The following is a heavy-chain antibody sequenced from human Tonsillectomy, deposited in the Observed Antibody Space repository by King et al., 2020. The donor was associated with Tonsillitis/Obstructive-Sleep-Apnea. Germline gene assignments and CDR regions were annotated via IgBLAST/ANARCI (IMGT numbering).Heavy chain of an antibody. Sequence: DVQLVESGGGLVQPGRSLRLSCTPSGFTFGDYAMNWVRQAPGKGLEWVGFIRSKAYGGTTEYAASVKGRFTISRDDSKSIAYLQMNSLKIEDTAVYYCTRGNHGFDYWGQGTLVTVSS. CDR3: TRGNHGFDY. D-gene: IGHD1-14*01. V-gene: IGHV3-49*04. J-gene: IGHJ4*02. CDR2: IRSKAYGGTT. CDR1: GFTFGDYA.